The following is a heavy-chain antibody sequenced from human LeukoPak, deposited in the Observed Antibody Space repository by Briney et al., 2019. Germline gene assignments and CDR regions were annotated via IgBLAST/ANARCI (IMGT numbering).Heavy chain of an antibody. J-gene: IGHJ5*02. CDR3: ARRRNSWFDH. Sequence: PSETLSLTCTVSGASISSHCWSWIRQSPGKGLEWIGHICHSGSTNNNPSLKSRVTISVDTSNNQFSLNLSSVTTADTAVYYCARRRNSWFDHWGQGILVTVSS. CDR2: ICHSGST. CDR1: GASISSHC. V-gene: IGHV4-59*11.